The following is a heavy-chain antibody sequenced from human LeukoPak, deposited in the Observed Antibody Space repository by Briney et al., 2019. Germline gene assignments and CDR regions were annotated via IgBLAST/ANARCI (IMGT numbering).Heavy chain of an antibody. Sequence: GGSLRLSCAASGFTFSSYNMIWVRQAPGKGLEWVANIKQDGSEKYYVDSVKGRFTISRDNAKNSLYLQMNSLRAEDTAVYYCARHQLGELSRWGQGTLVTVSS. V-gene: IGHV3-7*03. D-gene: IGHD3-16*02. J-gene: IGHJ4*02. CDR2: IKQDGSEK. CDR1: GFTFSSYN. CDR3: ARHQLGELSR.